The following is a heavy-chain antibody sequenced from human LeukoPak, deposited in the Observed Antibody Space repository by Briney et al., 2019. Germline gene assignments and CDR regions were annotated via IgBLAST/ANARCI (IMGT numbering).Heavy chain of an antibody. J-gene: IGHJ4*02. V-gene: IGHV3-7*01. CDR1: GFTFSSYW. D-gene: IGHD3-9*01. CDR3: AREELRYFDWLPYYFDY. Sequence: GGSLRLSCAAPGFTFSSYWMSWVRQAPGKGLEWVANIKQDGSEKYYVDSVKGRFTISRDNAKNSLYLQMNSLRAEDTAVYYCAREELRYFDWLPYYFDYWGQGTLVTVSS. CDR2: IKQDGSEK.